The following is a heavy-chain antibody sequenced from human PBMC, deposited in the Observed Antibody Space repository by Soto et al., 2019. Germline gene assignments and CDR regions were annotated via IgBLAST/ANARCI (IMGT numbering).Heavy chain of an antibody. CDR3: EAAAIPVAGSPPEI. CDR2: INPNNGVT. CDR1: GYMFTGFY. D-gene: IGHD6-19*01. J-gene: IGHJ4*02. V-gene: IGHV1-2*02. Sequence: ASVKFSCKSSGYMFTGFYLHWVRLAPGQGLEWMGWINPNNGVTTYAKTFQGRVTMTRDSSISTAYMELSSLRSDDTAVYFCEAAAIPVAGSPPEIWGQGTVVTGSS.